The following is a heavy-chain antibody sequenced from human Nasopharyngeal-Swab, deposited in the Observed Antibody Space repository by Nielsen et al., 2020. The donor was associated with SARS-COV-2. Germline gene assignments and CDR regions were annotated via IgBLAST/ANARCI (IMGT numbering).Heavy chain of an antibody. J-gene: IGHJ3*02. V-gene: IGHV3-9*01. Sequence: SLKISCAASGFTFDDYAMHWVRQAPGKGLEWVSGISWNSGSTGYADSVKGRFTISRDNAKNSLYLQMNSLRAEDTALYYCAKNSGSYMGRSAFDTWGQGTMVTVSS. CDR1: GFTFDDYA. D-gene: IGHD1-26*01. CDR3: AKNSGSYMGRSAFDT. CDR2: ISWNSGST.